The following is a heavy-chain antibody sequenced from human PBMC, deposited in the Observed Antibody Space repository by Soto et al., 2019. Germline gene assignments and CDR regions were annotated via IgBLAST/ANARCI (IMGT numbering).Heavy chain of an antibody. D-gene: IGHD3-3*01. Sequence: ILSLTCTVSGGSINSGGYYWSWIRQLPGKGLEWIGYINYSGTTYYNPSLRSRVTISVSNNHFSLRLSSVTAADTAVYYCARDRVISISGGVRGWFDPWGQGTQVTVSS. CDR3: ARDRVISISGGVRGWFDP. CDR2: INYSGTT. CDR1: GGSINSGGYY. J-gene: IGHJ5*01. V-gene: IGHV4-31*03.